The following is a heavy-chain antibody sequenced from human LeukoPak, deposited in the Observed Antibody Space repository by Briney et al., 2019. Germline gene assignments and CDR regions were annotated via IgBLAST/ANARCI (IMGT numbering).Heavy chain of an antibody. D-gene: IGHD2-21*02. J-gene: IGHJ4*02. CDR3: ARSLVTAISIGY. Sequence: PGGSLRLSCAASGFTFSNYAMNWVRQAPGKGLEWVSSISSSSSYIYYADSVKGRFTISRDNAKNSLYLQMNSLRAEDTAVYYCARSLVTAISIGYWGQGTLVTVSS. CDR1: GFTFSNYA. V-gene: IGHV3-21*01. CDR2: ISSSSSYI.